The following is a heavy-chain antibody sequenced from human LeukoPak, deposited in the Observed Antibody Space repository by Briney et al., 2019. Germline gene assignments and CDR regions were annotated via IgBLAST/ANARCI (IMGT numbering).Heavy chain of an antibody. D-gene: IGHD6-13*01. CDR3: AREGSSSWYVELPNYFDY. V-gene: IGHV3-7*01. Sequence: AGGSLRLSCAASGFPFSSKWMSWVRQAPGKGLEWLGNIQPDGSEQYPVDSVKGRFTISRDNARNSLFLQMNSLRAEDTAVYYCAREGSSSWYVELPNYFDYWGQGTLVTVSS. J-gene: IGHJ4*02. CDR2: IQPDGSEQ. CDR1: GFPFSSKW.